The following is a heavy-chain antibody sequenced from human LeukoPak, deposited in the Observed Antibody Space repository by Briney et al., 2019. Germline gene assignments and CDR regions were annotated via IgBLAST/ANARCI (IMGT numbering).Heavy chain of an antibody. Sequence: PGGSLRLSCAASGFTFSNAWMTWVRQAPGKVLEWVSGISASGGSTYYADSVKGRFTISRDNSKNTLYLQMNSLRAEDTAVYYCAKDRPMYDYDSNGSLDYWGQGTLVTVSS. D-gene: IGHD3-22*01. CDR2: ISASGGST. V-gene: IGHV3-23*01. CDR3: AKDRPMYDYDSNGSLDY. J-gene: IGHJ4*02. CDR1: GFTFSNAW.